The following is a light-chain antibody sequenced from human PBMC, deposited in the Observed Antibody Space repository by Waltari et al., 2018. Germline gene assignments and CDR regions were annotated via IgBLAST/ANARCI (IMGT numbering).Light chain of an antibody. J-gene: IGLJ2*01. Sequence: QSVLTQSPSVSGAPGQRVTISCTGSSSNIGAGYDVHWYQQLPGTAPKLLIYGNSNRPSGAPDRFSGSKSGTSASLAITGLQAEDEADYYCQSYDSSLSGVVFGGGTKLTVL. CDR1: SSNIGAGYD. CDR3: QSYDSSLSGVV. V-gene: IGLV1-40*01. CDR2: GNS.